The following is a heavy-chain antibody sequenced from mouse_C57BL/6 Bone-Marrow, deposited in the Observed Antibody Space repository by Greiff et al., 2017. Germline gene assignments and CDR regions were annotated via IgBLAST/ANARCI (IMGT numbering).Heavy chain of an antibody. CDR2: IDTETGGT. J-gene: IGHJ4*01. Sequence: QVQLQQSGAELVRPGASVTLSCKASGYTFTDYEMHWVKQTPVHGLEWIGAIDTETGGTAYNQKFKGKAILTADKSSSTAYMELRSLTSEDSAVYYCTQGAMDYWGQGTSVTVSS. CDR1: GYTFTDYE. V-gene: IGHV1-15*01. CDR3: TQGAMDY.